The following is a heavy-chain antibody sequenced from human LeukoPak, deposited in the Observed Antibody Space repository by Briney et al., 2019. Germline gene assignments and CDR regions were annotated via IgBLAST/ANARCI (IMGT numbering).Heavy chain of an antibody. CDR2: IRSKANSYAT. Sequence: GGSLRISCAASGFTFSGSAMHWVRQASGKGLEWVGRIRSKANSYATAYAASVKGRFTISRDDSKNTAYLQMNSLKTEDTAVYYCTSAGYSSGGYWGQGTLVTVSS. V-gene: IGHV3-73*01. J-gene: IGHJ4*02. D-gene: IGHD6-19*01. CDR1: GFTFSGSA. CDR3: TSAGYSSGGY.